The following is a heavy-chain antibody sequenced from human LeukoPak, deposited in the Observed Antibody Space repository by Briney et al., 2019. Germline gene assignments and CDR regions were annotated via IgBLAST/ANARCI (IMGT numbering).Heavy chain of an antibody. D-gene: IGHD5-18*01. CDR2: IYSSGTT. J-gene: IGHJ4*02. CDR1: GGSINSYY. CDR3: ARDGSSYGFYY. Sequence: SETLSLTCTVSGGSINSYYWSWIRQPAGKGLEWIGRIYSSGTTNYNPSLKSRVTMSVDTSKKQFSLKLSSVTAADTAMYYCARDGSSYGFYYWGQGILVTVSS. V-gene: IGHV4-4*07.